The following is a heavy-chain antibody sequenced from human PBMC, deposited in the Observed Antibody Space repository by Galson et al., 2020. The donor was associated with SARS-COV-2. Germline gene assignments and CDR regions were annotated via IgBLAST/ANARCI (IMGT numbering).Heavy chain of an antibody. CDR1: GFTFDSYD. Sequence: TGGSLRLSCVASGFTFDSYDMHWVRQAAGKGLEWVSVIEVAGDTYYPDSVKGRFTISRESAKNSLYLQMNSLRAGDTAVYYCARARPYYYGAVSFSYFDYWGQGTLVTVSS. V-gene: IGHV3-13*01. J-gene: IGHJ4*02. CDR3: ARARPYYYGAVSFSYFDY. CDR2: IEVAGDT. D-gene: IGHD3-10*01.